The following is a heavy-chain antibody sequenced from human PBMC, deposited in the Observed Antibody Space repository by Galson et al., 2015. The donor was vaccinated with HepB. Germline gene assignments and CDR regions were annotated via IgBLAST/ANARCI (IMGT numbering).Heavy chain of an antibody. CDR1: GFTFSSYS. Sequence: SLRLSCAASGFTFSSYSMNWVRQAPGKGLEWVSYISSGSSTIYYADSVKGRFTISRDNAKNSLYLQMNSLRAEDTAVYYCARGAFWSGYGTGHYYYYYYMDVWGKGTTVTVSS. V-gene: IGHV3-48*01. J-gene: IGHJ6*03. CDR3: ARGAFWSGYGTGHYYYYYYMDV. D-gene: IGHD3-3*01. CDR2: ISSGSSTI.